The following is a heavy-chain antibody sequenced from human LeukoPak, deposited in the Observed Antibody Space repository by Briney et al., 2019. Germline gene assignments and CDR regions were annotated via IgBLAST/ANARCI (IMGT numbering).Heavy chain of an antibody. J-gene: IGHJ6*01. D-gene: IGHD6-13*01. CDR1: GGTFSSYA. CDR3: ARVVMAEAGRGDEAYYYPGMHL. V-gene: IGHV1-69*10. Sequence: SVKVSCKASGGTFSSYAISWVRQAPGQGLEWMGGIISIFGIANYAQKFQGRVTITADKSTSTAYMELSRLRSEDTAVYYYARVVMAEAGRGDEAYYYPGMHLWGQGTRDSVSS. CDR2: IISIFGIA.